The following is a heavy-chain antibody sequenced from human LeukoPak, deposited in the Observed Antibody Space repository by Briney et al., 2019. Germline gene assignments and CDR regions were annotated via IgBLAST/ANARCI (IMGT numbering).Heavy chain of an antibody. CDR1: GYSFTSYW. V-gene: IGHV5-51*01. Sequence: GESLKISCKGSGYSFTSYWIGWVRQMPGKGLEWMGIIYPGDSDTRYSPSFQGQVTISADKSISTAYLQWSSLKASDTAMYYCARKAGVPLYYYGMDVWGKGTTVTVSS. CDR2: IYPGDSDT. D-gene: IGHD2-2*01. CDR3: ARKAGVPLYYYGMDV. J-gene: IGHJ6*04.